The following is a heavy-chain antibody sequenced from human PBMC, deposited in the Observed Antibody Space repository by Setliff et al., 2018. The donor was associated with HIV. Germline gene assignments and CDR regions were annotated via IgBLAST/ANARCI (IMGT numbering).Heavy chain of an antibody. V-gene: IGHV1-69*13. Sequence: ASVKVSCKASGGTFNSYGISWVSQAPGQGLEWMGGIIPLFATSNYEQKFQGRVTIIADESTSTAYMELSGLRSEDTAVYFCARVDPCRGGDCYENHYYYFMDVWGRGTTVTVSS. CDR3: ARVDPCRGGDCYENHYYYFMDV. D-gene: IGHD2-21*02. CDR2: IIPLFATS. CDR1: GGTFNSYG. J-gene: IGHJ6*03.